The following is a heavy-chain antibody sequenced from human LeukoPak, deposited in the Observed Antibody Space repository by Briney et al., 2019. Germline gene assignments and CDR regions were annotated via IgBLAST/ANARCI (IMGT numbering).Heavy chain of an antibody. CDR3: ARDGGYSGYDTFDY. CDR2: ISGSGNTI. D-gene: IGHD5-12*01. Sequence: PGGSLRLSCVASGFSFNTYAMSWVRQAPGKGLEWVSIISGSGNTIYYADSVKGRFSISRDNSKNTLYLQVNSLRAEDTAVYYCARDGGYSGYDTFDYWGQGTLVTVSS. J-gene: IGHJ4*02. CDR1: GFSFNTYA. V-gene: IGHV3-23*01.